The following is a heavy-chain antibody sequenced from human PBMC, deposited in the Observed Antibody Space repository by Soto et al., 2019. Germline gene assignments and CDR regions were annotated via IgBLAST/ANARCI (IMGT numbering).Heavy chain of an antibody. Sequence: QITLKESGPTLVKPTQTLTLTCTFSGFSLTTSGVGVGWIRQPPGKALEWLALIYWDDDKRYSPSMKSRLTITYDNSKTHVVLTVTHMDPVDTATYYCAVGYYFACADYFCFDYWGQETLVTVS. CDR3: AVGYYFACADYFCFDY. CDR1: GFSLTTSGVG. J-gene: IGHJ4*01. V-gene: IGHV2-5*02. CDR2: IYWDDDK. D-gene: IGHD3-22*01.